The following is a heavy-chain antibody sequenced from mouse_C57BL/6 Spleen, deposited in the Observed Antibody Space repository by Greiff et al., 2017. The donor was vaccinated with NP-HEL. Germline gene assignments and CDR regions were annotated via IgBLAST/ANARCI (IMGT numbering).Heavy chain of an antibody. V-gene: IGHV1-26*01. D-gene: IGHD1-1*02. Sequence: EVQLQQSGPELVKPGASVKISCKASGYTFTDYYMNWVKQSHGKSLEWIGDINPNNGGTSYNQKFKGKATLTVDKSSSTAYMELRSLTSEDSAVYYCARDTMAHWGQGTTLTVSS. CDR3: ARDTMAH. CDR1: GYTFTDYY. CDR2: INPNNGGT. J-gene: IGHJ2*01.